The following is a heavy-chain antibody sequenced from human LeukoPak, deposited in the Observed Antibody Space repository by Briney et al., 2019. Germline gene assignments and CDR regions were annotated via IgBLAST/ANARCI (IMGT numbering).Heavy chain of an antibody. V-gene: IGHV7-4-1*02. CDR1: GYTFTSYA. D-gene: IGHD3-10*01. Sequence: ASVKVSCKASGYTFTSYAMNWVRQAPGQGLEWMGWINTNTGNPTYAQGFTGRFVFSLDTSVSTAYLQISSLKAEDTAVYYCATDRVLLWFGDSYYFDYWGQGTLVTVSS. J-gene: IGHJ4*02. CDR2: INTNTGNP. CDR3: ATDRVLLWFGDSYYFDY.